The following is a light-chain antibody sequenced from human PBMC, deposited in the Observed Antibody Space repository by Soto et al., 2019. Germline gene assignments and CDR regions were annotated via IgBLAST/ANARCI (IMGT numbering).Light chain of an antibody. CDR3: SSYAGSSVV. CDR2: GVS. J-gene: IGLJ2*01. Sequence: QSALTQPPSASGSPGQSVTISCTGTSSDVGSCNLVSWHQQHPGKAPKVMIYGVSQRPSGVPDRFSGSKSGNTASLTVSGLQAEDEADYYCSSYAGSSVVFGAGTKLTVL. V-gene: IGLV2-8*01. CDR1: SSDVGSCNL.